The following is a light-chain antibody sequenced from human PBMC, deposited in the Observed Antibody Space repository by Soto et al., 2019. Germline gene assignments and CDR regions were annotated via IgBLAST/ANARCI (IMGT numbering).Light chain of an antibody. CDR1: SSDVGSYNL. V-gene: IGLV2-23*01. Sequence: QSALTQPASVSGSPGQSITLSCTGTSSDVGSYNLVSWYQQHTGKAPKLMISEGGKRPSGVSNRFSGSKSGNTASLTISGLQAEDEADYYCCSFAGGSTYVFGTGTKLTVL. CDR2: EGG. CDR3: CSFAGGSTYV. J-gene: IGLJ1*01.